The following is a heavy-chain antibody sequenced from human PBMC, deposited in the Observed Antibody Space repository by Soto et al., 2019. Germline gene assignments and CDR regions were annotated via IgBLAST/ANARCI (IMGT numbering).Heavy chain of an antibody. CDR1: GYSFTSYW. CDR3: ARHLVGSTRGNFDY. Sequence: PGESLKLSCKTSGYSFTSYWIGWVRQIPGKGMEWMGNIYPYDSDTRYSPSFQGQVTISADTSITTAYLQWSGLRASDTAMYFCARHLVGSTRGNFDYWGQGTLVTVSS. CDR2: IYPYDSDT. D-gene: IGHD2-2*01. V-gene: IGHV5-51*01. J-gene: IGHJ4*01.